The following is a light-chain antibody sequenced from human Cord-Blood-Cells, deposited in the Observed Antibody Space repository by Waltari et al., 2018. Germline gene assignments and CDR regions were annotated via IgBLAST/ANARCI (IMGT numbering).Light chain of an antibody. CDR3: CSYAGSSTWV. Sequence: QSALTQPASVSGSPGPSITISCTGTSSYVGSYNLVPWYQQHPGKAPKLMIYEGSKRPSGVSNRFSGSKSGNTASLTISGLQAEDEADYYCCSYAGSSTWVFGGGTKLTVL. J-gene: IGLJ3*02. CDR1: SSYVGSYNL. V-gene: IGLV2-23*01. CDR2: EGS.